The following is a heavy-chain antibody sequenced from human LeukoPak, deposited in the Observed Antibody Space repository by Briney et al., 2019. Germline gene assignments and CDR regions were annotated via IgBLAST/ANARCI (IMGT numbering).Heavy chain of an antibody. CDR3: ASHRSSGRKAYDEY. D-gene: IGHD1-26*01. CDR2: INPNSGGT. CDR1: GYTFTGYY. V-gene: IGHV1-2*02. J-gene: IGHJ4*02. Sequence: ASVKVSCKASGYTFTGYYMHWVRQTPGQTLECMGWINPNSGGTNYAQKIQGRVTITRGTSISTGYMELRRLGSADTAVYFCASHRSSGRKAYDEYWGQGTLVTVCS.